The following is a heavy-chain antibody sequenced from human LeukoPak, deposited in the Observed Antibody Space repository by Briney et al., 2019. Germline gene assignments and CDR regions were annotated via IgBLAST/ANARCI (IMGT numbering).Heavy chain of an antibody. CDR3: AKVKSSLRVVGA. Sequence: GGSLRLSCAASGFTFTNYWMIWVRQAPGKGLEWVSSISAIGDITHYAESVQGRFTISRDNSGNTLYVQMNSLSVDDTAVYYCAKVKSSLRVVGAWGQGTLVTVSS. CDR1: GFTFTNYW. CDR2: ISAIGDIT. V-gene: IGHV3-23*01. D-gene: IGHD3-22*01. J-gene: IGHJ5*02.